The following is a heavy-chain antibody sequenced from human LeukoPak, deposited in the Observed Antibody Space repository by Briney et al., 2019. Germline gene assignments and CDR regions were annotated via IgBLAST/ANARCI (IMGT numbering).Heavy chain of an antibody. D-gene: IGHD6-13*01. CDR3: AKDTGLRIAAARFDY. CDR2: ISRDGGSR. CDR1: GFTFDDYA. V-gene: IGHV3-43*01. J-gene: IGHJ4*02. Sequence: GGSLRLSCEASGFTFDDYAVHWVRQAPGKGLEWVSLISRDGGSRYYADSVKGRFTISRDNSKNSLYLQMNSLRTEDTALYYCAKDTGLRIAAARFDYWGQGTLVTVSS.